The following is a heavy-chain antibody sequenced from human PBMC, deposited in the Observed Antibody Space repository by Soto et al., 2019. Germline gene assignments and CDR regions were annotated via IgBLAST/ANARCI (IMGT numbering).Heavy chain of an antibody. V-gene: IGHV4-61*01. CDR2: IYYSGST. CDR1: GGSVSSGSYY. Sequence: QVQLQESGPGLVKPSETLSLTCTVSGGSVSSGSYYWSWIRQPPGKGLEWIGYIYYSGSTNYNPSPKSRGTISVDTSKNQFSLKLSSVTAADTAVYYCARSTYRTYMLGWFDPWGQGTLVTVSS. J-gene: IGHJ5*02. CDR3: ARSTYRTYMLGWFDP. D-gene: IGHD4-4*01.